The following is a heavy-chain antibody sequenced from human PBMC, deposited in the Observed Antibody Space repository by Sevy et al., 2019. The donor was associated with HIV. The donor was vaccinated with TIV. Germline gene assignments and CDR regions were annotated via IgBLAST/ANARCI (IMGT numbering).Heavy chain of an antibody. J-gene: IGHJ5*02. V-gene: IGHV3-48*03. CDR2: ISSSGSSI. Sequence: GESLKISCTASGFTFSSYDMNWVRQAPGKGLEWVSKISSSGSSIYYADSVKGRFTISRDNDKNSLNLQMNSLRAEDTAVYYCTRNGGAFDNGFDPWGQGTLVTVSS. CDR3: TRNGGAFDNGFDP. CDR1: GFTFSSYD. D-gene: IGHD2-8*01.